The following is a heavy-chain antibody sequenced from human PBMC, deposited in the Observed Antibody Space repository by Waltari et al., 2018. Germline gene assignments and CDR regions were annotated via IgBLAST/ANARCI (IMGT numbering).Heavy chain of an antibody. J-gene: IGHJ4*02. Sequence: EVQLVESGGGSVQPGRSLRLSCVVSGLSFDDYAMHWVRKAPGKGLEWVSGISWNSDKMGYADSVKGRFTISRDNAKNSLYLQMNSLRAEDMALYYCAKQRGSYIAGPLDYWGQGTLVTVSS. CDR3: AKQRGSYIAGPLDY. CDR1: GLSFDDYA. V-gene: IGHV3-9*03. D-gene: IGHD3-10*01. CDR2: ISWNSDKM.